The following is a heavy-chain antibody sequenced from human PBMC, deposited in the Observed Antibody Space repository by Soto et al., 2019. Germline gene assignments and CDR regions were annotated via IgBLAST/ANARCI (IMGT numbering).Heavy chain of an antibody. CDR2: INHSGST. J-gene: IGHJ4*02. V-gene: IGHV4-34*01. D-gene: IGHD3-10*01. CDR3: ARGGELFEY. Sequence: QVQLQQWGAGLLKPSETLSLTCAVYGGSFSGYYWSWIRQPPGKGLEWIGEINHSGSTNYNPSLKIRGTISVDTSKNQCSLKLSTLTDADTDVYYCARGGELFEYWGQGTLVTGS. CDR1: GGSFSGYY.